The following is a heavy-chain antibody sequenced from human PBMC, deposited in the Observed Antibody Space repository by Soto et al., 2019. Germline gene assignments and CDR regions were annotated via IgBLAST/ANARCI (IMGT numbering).Heavy chain of an antibody. V-gene: IGHV1-3*01. J-gene: IGHJ6*03. D-gene: IGHD2-15*01. CDR1: GYTFTSYA. CDR2: INAGNGNT. CDR3: ARAANKYCSGGSCYYYYYYMDV. Sequence: ASVKVSCKASGYTFTSYAMHWVRQAPGQRLEWMGWINAGNGNTKYSQKFQGRVTITRDTSASTAYMELSSLRSEDTAVYYCARAANKYCSGGSCYYYYYYMDVWGKGTTVTVSS.